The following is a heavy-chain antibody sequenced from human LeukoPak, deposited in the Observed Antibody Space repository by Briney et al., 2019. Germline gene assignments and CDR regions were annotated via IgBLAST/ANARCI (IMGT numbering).Heavy chain of an antibody. CDR1: GFTVSGNY. J-gene: IGHJ5*02. D-gene: IGHD5-18*01. CDR2: VYSGVST. Sequence: GGSLRLSCAASGFTVSGNYISWLRQAPGKGLEWVSVVYSGVSTYYADSVKGRFTISRENAKNTVYLQMNSLRAEDTAVYYCARSIGYVESWGQGTLVTVSS. V-gene: IGHV3-53*01. CDR3: ARSIGYVES.